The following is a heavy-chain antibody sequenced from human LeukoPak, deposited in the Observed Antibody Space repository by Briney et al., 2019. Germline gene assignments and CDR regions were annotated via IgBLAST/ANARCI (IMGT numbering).Heavy chain of an antibody. CDR2: IYSGGST. Sequence: GGSLRLSCAASGFTFSSNYMSWVRQAPGKGLEWVSVIYSGGSTYYADSVKGRFTISRDNSKNTLYLQVNSLRAEDTAVYYCAREGGSCYFDYWGQGTLVTVSS. J-gene: IGHJ4*02. D-gene: IGHD2-15*01. V-gene: IGHV3-66*02. CDR1: GFTFSSNY. CDR3: AREGGSCYFDY.